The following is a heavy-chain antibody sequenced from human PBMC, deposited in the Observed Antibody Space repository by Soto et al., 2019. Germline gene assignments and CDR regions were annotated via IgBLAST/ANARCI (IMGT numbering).Heavy chain of an antibody. V-gene: IGHV4-39*01. CDR1: GGSIRSSTYQ. CDR2: AYYSEST. Sequence: PSETLSLTCTVSGGSIRSSTYQWGWIRQPPGRGLEWIGSAYYSESTYYNPSLKSRVTISVDASKNQFSLRVTSVTAADTAVYYCARQRNCKVDYWGQGTLVTVSS. CDR3: ARQRNCKVDY. D-gene: IGHD1-1*01. J-gene: IGHJ4*02.